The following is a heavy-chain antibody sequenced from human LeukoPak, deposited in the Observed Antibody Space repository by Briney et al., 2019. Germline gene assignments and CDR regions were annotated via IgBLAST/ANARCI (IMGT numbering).Heavy chain of an antibody. CDR2: INPNSVGT. J-gene: IGHJ4*02. V-gene: IGHV1-2*02. CDR3: ARAGGVYDFWSGYHKEGYFDY. Sequence: GASLKFSCKASGYTFTGYYMHWVRQAPGQGLEWMGWINPNSVGTNYAQKFQGRVTMTRDTSISTAYMELSRLRSDDTAVYYCARAGGVYDFWSGYHKEGYFDYWGQGTLVTVSS. D-gene: IGHD3-3*01. CDR1: GYTFTGYY.